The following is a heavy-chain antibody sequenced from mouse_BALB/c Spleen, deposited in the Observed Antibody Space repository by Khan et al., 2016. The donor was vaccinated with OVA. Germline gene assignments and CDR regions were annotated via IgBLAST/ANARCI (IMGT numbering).Heavy chain of an antibody. CDR1: GYSITSEYA. D-gene: IGHD2-4*01. Sequence: DVQLQESGPGLVKPSQSLSLTCTVTGYSITSEYAWNWIRQFPGNKLEWMGYINYSGNTRFNPSLKSRTSITRDTSKKQFFLQLNSVTTEDTATYYCARKDYYDYDPFPYWGQGTLVTVSA. CDR3: ARKDYYDYDPFPY. J-gene: IGHJ3*01. V-gene: IGHV3-2*02. CDR2: INYSGNT.